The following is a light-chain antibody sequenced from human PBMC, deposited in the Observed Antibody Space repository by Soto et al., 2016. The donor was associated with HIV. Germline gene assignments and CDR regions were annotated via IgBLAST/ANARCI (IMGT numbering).Light chain of an antibody. CDR3: NCRDSSGNHRV. V-gene: IGLV3-19*01. CDR2: DKN. CDR1: SLRNYY. J-gene: IGLJ3*02. Sequence: SSELTQDPAVSVALGQTVRITCQGDSLRNYYANWYQQKPGQAPILVMYDKNNRPSGIPDRFSASTSGTQLPDHHWAQAEDEADYYCNCRDSSGNHRVFGGGTKLDRP.